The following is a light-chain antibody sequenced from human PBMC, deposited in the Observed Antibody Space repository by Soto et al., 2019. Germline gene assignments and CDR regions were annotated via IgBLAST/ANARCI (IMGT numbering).Light chain of an antibody. CDR3: SSYTTTSTLV. V-gene: IGLV2-14*01. Sequence: QSALTQPRSVSGSPGQSVTISCTGTSSDVGGYNYVSWYQQHPGKAPKLMIYDVSKRPSGISYRFTGSKSGNTASLTISGLQAEDEADYYCSSYTTTSTLVFGGGTKLTVL. J-gene: IGLJ3*02. CDR1: SSDVGGYNY. CDR2: DVS.